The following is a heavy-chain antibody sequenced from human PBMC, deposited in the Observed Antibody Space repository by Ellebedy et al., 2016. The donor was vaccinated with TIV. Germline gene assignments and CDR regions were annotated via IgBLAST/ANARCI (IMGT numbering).Heavy chain of an antibody. D-gene: IGHD2-2*01. CDR3: ARTPSTSCLDY. Sequence: ASVKVSCKASGYTFTSYGLTWVRQAPGQGLEWMGWISTSNGHTNYAQNLQGRVTMTTDTFTSTAYMELRSLRSDDTAVYYCARTPSTSCLDYWGQGTLVTVSS. J-gene: IGHJ4*02. CDR2: ISTSNGHT. CDR1: GYTFTSYG. V-gene: IGHV1-18*04.